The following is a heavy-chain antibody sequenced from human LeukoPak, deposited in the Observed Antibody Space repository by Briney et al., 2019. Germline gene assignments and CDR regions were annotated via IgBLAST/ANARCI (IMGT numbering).Heavy chain of an antibody. D-gene: IGHD5-12*01. CDR3: ARDKTSGYGIDY. V-gene: IGHV3-30*03. Sequence: GRSLRLSCAASGFTFSSYGMHWVRQAPGKGLEWVAVILYDGSNKYYADSVKGRFTISRDNSKNTLYLQMNSLRAEDTAVYYCARDKTSGYGIDYWGQGTLVTVSS. CDR1: GFTFSSYG. J-gene: IGHJ4*02. CDR2: ILYDGSNK.